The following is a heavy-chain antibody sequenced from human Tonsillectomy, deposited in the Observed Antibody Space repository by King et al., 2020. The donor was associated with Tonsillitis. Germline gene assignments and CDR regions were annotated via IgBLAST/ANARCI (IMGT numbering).Heavy chain of an antibody. Sequence: QLVQSGGGLVQPGGSLRLSCAASGFTFSAYAMSWVRQAPGKGLEWVSVIYSGIISTYYADSVKGRFTISRDSSKNTLYLQMNSLRAEDTALYYCEKVSPIEATGSYYNLYFVYWGQGTLVTVSS. CDR1: GFTFSAYA. CDR2: IYSGIIST. J-gene: IGHJ4*02. V-gene: IGHV3-23*03. D-gene: IGHD3-10*01. CDR3: EKVSPIEATGSYYNLYFVY.